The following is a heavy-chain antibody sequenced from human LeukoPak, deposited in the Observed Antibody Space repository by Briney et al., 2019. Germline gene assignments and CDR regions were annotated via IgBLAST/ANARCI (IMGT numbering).Heavy chain of an antibody. J-gene: IGHJ6*02. CDR3: ARYSSSWIRMDV. CDR1: GFTFSSYS. D-gene: IGHD6-13*01. Sequence: GGSLRLSCAACGFTFSSYSMNWVRQAPGKGLEWVSSISSSSSYIYYADSVKGRFTISRDNAKNSLYLQMNSLRAEDTAVYYCARYSSSWIRMDVWGQGTTVTVSS. V-gene: IGHV3-21*01. CDR2: ISSSSSYI.